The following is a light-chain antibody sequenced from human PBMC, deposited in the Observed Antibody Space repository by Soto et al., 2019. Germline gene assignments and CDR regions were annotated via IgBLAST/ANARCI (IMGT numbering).Light chain of an antibody. CDR1: SSNIGRDT. CDR3: AAWDGSLNGWV. V-gene: IGLV1-44*01. Sequence: QSVLTQPPSASGTPGQRVTLSCSGSSSNIGRDTVNWYQQLPGMAPKLLIYSNNRRPSGVPDRFSGSKSGTSASLAISGLQFEDEADYYCAAWDGSLNGWVFGGGTKVTVL. CDR2: SNN. J-gene: IGLJ3*02.